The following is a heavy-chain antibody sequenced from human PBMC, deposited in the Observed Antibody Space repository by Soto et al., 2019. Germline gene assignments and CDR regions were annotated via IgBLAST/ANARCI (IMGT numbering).Heavy chain of an antibody. CDR3: ARGRPALTYYDFWSGYYVDFDY. CDR2: MNPNSGNT. V-gene: IGHV1-8*01. CDR1: GYTFTSYD. D-gene: IGHD3-3*01. Sequence: GASVKVSCKASGYTFTSYDINWVRQATGQGLEWMGWMNPNSGNTGYAQKFQGRVTMTRNTSISTAYMELSSLRSEDTAVYYCARGRPALTYYDFWSGYYVDFDYWGQGTLVTVSS. J-gene: IGHJ4*02.